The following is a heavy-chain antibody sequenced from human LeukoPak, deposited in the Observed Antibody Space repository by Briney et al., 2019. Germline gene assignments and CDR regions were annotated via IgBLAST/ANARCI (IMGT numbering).Heavy chain of an antibody. V-gene: IGHV1-18*01. Sequence: ASVKVSCKASGYTFTSYGISWVRQAPGQGLEWMGWISAYNGNTNYAQKLQGRVTMTTDTSTSTAYMELRSLRSDDTVVYYCARGPYGDYIHYYYYGMDVWGQGTTVTVSS. CDR1: GYTFTSYG. J-gene: IGHJ6*02. D-gene: IGHD4-17*01. CDR3: ARGPYGDYIHYYYYGMDV. CDR2: ISAYNGNT.